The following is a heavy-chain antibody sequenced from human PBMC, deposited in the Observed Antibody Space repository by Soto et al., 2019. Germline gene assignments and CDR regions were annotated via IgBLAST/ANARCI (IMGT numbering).Heavy chain of an antibody. J-gene: IGHJ6*02. CDR1: GFTFNSYG. V-gene: IGHV3-21*01. Sequence: GGSLRLSCVASGFTFNSYGMHWVRQAPGKGLEWVSSISVSISYIYYADSVKGRFTISRDNAKNSLYLQMNSLRAEDTAVYYCARVRDSYYYYGMDVWGQGTTVTVSS. CDR2: ISVSISYI. CDR3: ARVRDSYYYYGMDV.